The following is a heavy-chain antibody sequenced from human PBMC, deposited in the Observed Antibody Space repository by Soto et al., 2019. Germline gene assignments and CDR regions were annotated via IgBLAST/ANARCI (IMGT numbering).Heavy chain of an antibody. Sequence: SETLSLTCAVYGGSLSCYYWRWIRQPPGKGLEWIGEINHSGSTNQNPSLKSRVTISVDTSKNQFSLNLSSVTAADTAVYYCARGPYCSGGSCYRGMDVWGKGTTVT. CDR1: GGSLSCYY. J-gene: IGHJ6*04. CDR2: INHSGST. CDR3: ARGPYCSGGSCYRGMDV. D-gene: IGHD2-15*01. V-gene: IGHV4-34*01.